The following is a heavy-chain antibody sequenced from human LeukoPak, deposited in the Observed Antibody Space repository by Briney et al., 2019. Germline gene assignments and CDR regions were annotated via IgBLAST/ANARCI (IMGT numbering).Heavy chain of an antibody. CDR1: GFTFSSNW. D-gene: IGHD1-26*01. V-gene: IGHV3-74*01. CDR2: INSEGKTT. J-gene: IGHJ2*01. CDR3: ARDPGSSSHDWYFDL. Sequence: GGSLRLSCAASGFTFSSNWMHWVRQIPGKGPVWVSRINSEGKTTHYADFVRGRFIISRDNAKNTLYLQMHSLRAEDTAVYYCARDPGSSSHDWYFDLWGRGTLVTVSS.